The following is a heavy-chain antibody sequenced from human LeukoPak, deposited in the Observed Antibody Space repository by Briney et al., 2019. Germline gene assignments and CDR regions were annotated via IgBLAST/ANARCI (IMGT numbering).Heavy chain of an antibody. V-gene: IGHV4-39*01. CDR3: ARRRGNFWSDYYAFDY. CDR1: GGSIGSSSYY. CDR2: IYNSGNT. Sequence: SETLSLTCIVSGGSIGSSSYYWGWIRQPPGKGLEWIGSIYNSGNTYYNPSLKSRVTISVDTSKNQFSLKLSSVTAADTAVYYCARRRGNFWSDYYAFDYWGLGTLVTVSS. D-gene: IGHD3-3*01. J-gene: IGHJ4*02.